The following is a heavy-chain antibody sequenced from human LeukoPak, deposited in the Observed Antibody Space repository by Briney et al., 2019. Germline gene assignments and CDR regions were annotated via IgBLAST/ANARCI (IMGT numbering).Heavy chain of an antibody. J-gene: IGHJ4*02. CDR2: FDPEDGET. D-gene: IGHD2-2*01. CDR1: GYTLTELS. Sequence: ASVKVSCKVSGYTLTELSMHWVRQAPGKGLEWMGGFDPEDGETIYAQKFQGRVTMTEDTSTDTAYTELSSLRSEDTAVYYCATVLSDIVVVPAAMPTYYFDYWGQGTLVTVSS. CDR3: ATVLSDIVVVPAAMPTYYFDY. V-gene: IGHV1-24*01.